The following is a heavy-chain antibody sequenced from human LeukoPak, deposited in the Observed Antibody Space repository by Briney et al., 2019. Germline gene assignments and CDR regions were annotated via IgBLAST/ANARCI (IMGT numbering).Heavy chain of an antibody. CDR3: ARGRLLMWFDP. Sequence: SETLSLTCAVYGGSFSGYSWSWIRQPPGKGLEWIGEINHSGSTNYNPSLKSRVTISVDTSRKQFSLKLSSVTAADTAVYYCARGRLLMWFDPWGQGTLVTVSS. J-gene: IGHJ5*02. CDR1: GGSFSGYS. V-gene: IGHV4-34*01. D-gene: IGHD3-16*01. CDR2: INHSGST.